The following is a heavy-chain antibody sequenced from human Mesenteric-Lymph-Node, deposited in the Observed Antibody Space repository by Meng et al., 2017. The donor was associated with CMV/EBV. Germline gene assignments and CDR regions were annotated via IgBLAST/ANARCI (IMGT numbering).Heavy chain of an antibody. CDR1: GFTFSSYA. Sequence: GGSLRLSCAASGFTFSSYAMSWVRQAPGKGLEWVSVIYSGGSSTYYADSVKGRFTISRDNSKNTLYLQMNSLRAEDTAVYYCAKGREYHYGMDVWGQGTTVTVSS. CDR3: AKGREYHYGMDV. CDR2: IYSGGSST. V-gene: IGHV3-23*03. J-gene: IGHJ6*02.